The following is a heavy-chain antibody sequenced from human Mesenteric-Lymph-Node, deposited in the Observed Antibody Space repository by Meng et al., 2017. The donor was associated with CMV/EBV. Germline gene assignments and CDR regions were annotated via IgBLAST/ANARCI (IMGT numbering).Heavy chain of an antibody. CDR2: IYPSGGST. Sequence: CKASGYTFTSYSMYWVRQAPGQGLEWMGIIYPSGGSTSYAQKFQGRVTMTRDTSTSTVYMELSSLRSEDTAVYYCARGVSIAAANDYWGQGTLVTVSS. V-gene: IGHV1-46*01. CDR1: GYTFTSYS. D-gene: IGHD6-13*01. CDR3: ARGVSIAAANDY. J-gene: IGHJ4*02.